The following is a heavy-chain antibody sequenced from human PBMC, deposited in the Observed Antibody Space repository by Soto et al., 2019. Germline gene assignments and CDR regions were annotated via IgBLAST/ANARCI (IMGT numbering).Heavy chain of an antibody. Sequence: QVYLEQSGAEVKKPGASVKVTCKASGYTVWNFGISWVRQAPGQGLEWMGWISPYNDNTNSAQKFQDRVTMTTDTSTSTAYMELRSLRSDDTAVYYCARLPTSGYHTHYYYGMDVWGQGTTVTVSS. CDR2: ISPYNDNT. V-gene: IGHV1-18*01. D-gene: IGHD3-22*01. CDR3: ARLPTSGYHTHYYYGMDV. J-gene: IGHJ6*02. CDR1: GYTVWNFG.